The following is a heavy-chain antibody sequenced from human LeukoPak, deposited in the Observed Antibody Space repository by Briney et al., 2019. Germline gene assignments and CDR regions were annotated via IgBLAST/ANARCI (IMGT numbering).Heavy chain of an antibody. Sequence: PGGSLRLSCAASGFTFSDYYMSWIRQAPGKGLEWVSYISSSGSTIYYADSVKGRFTISRDNAKNSLYLQMNSLRAEDTAVYYCARDRVTYYDFWSGYAHCYYYYGMDVWGQGTTVTVSS. CDR1: GFTFSDYY. D-gene: IGHD3-3*01. J-gene: IGHJ6*02. V-gene: IGHV3-11*01. CDR3: ARDRVTYYDFWSGYAHCYYYYGMDV. CDR2: ISSSGSTI.